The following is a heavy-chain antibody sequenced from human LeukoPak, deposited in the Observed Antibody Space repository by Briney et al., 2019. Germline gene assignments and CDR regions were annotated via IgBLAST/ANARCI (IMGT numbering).Heavy chain of an antibody. D-gene: IGHD2-21*02. CDR3: ARDLHDSYIDY. V-gene: IGHV3-7*01. CDR2: IKQDGSEK. CDR1: GLTFSSYW. J-gene: IGHJ4*02. Sequence: GGSLRLSCVASGLTFSSYWMSWVRQDPGKGLEWVANIKQDGSEKYYVDSVKGRFTISRDNAKNSLYLKMNSLRAEDTAVYYCARDLHDSYIDYWGQGTLVTVSS.